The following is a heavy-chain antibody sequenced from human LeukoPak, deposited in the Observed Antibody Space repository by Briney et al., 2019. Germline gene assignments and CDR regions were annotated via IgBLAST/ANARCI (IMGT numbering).Heavy chain of an antibody. D-gene: IGHD2-15*01. CDR3: ARERCCSGGSCSRGFDP. CDR2: ISYDGSNK. Sequence: GGSLRLSCAASGFTFSSYAMHWVRQAPGKGLEWVAVISYDGSNKYYADSVKGRFTISRDNSKNTLYLQMNSLRAEDTAVYYCARERCCSGGSCSRGFDPWGQGTLVTVSS. CDR1: GFTFSSYA. V-gene: IGHV3-30-3*01. J-gene: IGHJ5*02.